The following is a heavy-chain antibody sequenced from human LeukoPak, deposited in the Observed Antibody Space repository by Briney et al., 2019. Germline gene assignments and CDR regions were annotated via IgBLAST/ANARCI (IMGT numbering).Heavy chain of an antibody. CDR3: ARSTPPDYYESSGYPDY. V-gene: IGHV4-39*01. J-gene: IGHJ4*02. CDR2: MYFGGRA. Sequence: PSETLSLTCTVSGDAIGRGTYFWGWIRQPPGKWLEWIGAMYFGGRAYRNPSLKSRVTISFDTAKNQFSLKLTSVTAADTGVYYCARSTPPDYYESSGYPDYWGQGTLVTVSS. D-gene: IGHD3-22*01. CDR1: GDAIGRGTYF.